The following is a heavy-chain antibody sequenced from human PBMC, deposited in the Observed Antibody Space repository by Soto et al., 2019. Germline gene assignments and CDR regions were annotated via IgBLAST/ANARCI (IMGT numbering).Heavy chain of an antibody. D-gene: IGHD1-26*01. CDR3: TRGLFSGSSYSGSWYYFDS. Sequence: SXTLSLTCAVSGGSFSGYIWTWIRQTPVDGLQWIGQINHSGSSIYNPSLKNRVTISTMSNNKFSLELSSVTAADTAVYYCTRGLFSGSSYSGSWYYFDSWGQGTMVTVSS. CDR2: INHSGSS. CDR1: GGSFSGYI. V-gene: IGHV4-34*01. J-gene: IGHJ4*02.